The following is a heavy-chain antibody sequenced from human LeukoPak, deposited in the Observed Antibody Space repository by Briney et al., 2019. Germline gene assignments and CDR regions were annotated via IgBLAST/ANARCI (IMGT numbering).Heavy chain of an antibody. D-gene: IGHD2-21*02. CDR1: GFTFSSYA. CDR2: ISGSGGST. V-gene: IGHV3-23*01. J-gene: IGHJ4*02. CDR3: AKSGGTAYCGGDCYNAIDY. Sequence: QSGGSLRLSCAASGFTFSSYAMSWVRQAPGKGLEGVSAISGSGGSTYYADSVKGRFTISRDNSKNTLYLQMNSLRAEDTAVYYCAKSGGTAYCGGDCYNAIDYWGQGTLVTVSS.